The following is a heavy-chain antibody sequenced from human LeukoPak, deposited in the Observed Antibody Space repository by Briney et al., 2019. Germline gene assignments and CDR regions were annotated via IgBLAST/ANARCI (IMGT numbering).Heavy chain of an antibody. CDR2: IWYDGGNK. D-gene: IGHD2-15*01. J-gene: IGHJ4*02. CDR3: ARVADIVVVVAAMDY. CDR1: GFTFSNYG. V-gene: IGHV3-33*01. Sequence: GGSLRLSCAASGFTFSNYGMHWVRQAPGKGLEWVAVIWYDGGNKYYADSVKGRFTISRDNSKNMLYLQMSSLRAEDTAAYYCARVADIVVVVAAMDYWGQGTLVTVSS.